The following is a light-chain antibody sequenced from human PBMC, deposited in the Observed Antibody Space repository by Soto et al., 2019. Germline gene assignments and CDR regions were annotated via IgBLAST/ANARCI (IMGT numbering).Light chain of an antibody. CDR1: SSVVGSYNL. Sequence: ALTQPASVSGSPGQSITISCTGTSSVVGSYNLVSWYQQNPGKAPKLMIYEVTKRPSGVSNRFSGSKSGNTASLTISGLQAEDEADNYCCSYAGISFYVFGTGTKVTVL. J-gene: IGLJ1*01. CDR2: EVT. V-gene: IGLV2-23*02. CDR3: CSYAGISFYV.